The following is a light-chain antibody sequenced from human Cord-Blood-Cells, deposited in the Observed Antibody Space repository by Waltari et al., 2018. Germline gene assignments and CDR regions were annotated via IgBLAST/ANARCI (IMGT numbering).Light chain of an antibody. J-gene: IGKJ3*01. CDR2: AAS. Sequence: DIQMPRSPYSLSASVGDRVTITCRASQSISSYLNWYQQKPGKAPKLLIYAASSLQSGVPSRFSGSGSGTDFTLTISSLQPEDFATYYCQQSYSTPFTFGPGTKVDIK. CDR3: QQSYSTPFT. V-gene: IGKV1-39*01. CDR1: QSISSY.